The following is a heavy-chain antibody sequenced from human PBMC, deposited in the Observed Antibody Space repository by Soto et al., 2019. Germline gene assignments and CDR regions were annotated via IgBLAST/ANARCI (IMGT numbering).Heavy chain of an antibody. CDR1: GGTFSSYA. D-gene: IGHD5-12*01. CDR2: IIPIFGTA. J-gene: IGHJ4*02. Sequence: ASVKVSCKASGGTFSSYAISWVRQAPGQGLEWMGGIIPIFGTANYAQKFQGRVTITADESTSTAYMELSSLRSEDTAVYYCARVLRVGWLQFYLDYWGQGTLVTVSS. V-gene: IGHV1-69*13. CDR3: ARVLRVGWLQFYLDY.